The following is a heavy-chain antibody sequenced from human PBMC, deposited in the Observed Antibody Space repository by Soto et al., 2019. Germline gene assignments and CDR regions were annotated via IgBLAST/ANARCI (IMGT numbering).Heavy chain of an antibody. Sequence: SVKVSGRASGFTFTSSAVQWVRQARGQRLEWIGWIVVGSGNTNYAQKFQERVTITRDISTSTAYMELSSLRSEDTAVYYCAAAYGFWSGYSSYYGMDVWGQGTTVAVSS. V-gene: IGHV1-58*01. D-gene: IGHD3-3*01. CDR1: GFTFTSSA. CDR3: AAAYGFWSGYSSYYGMDV. CDR2: IVVGSGNT. J-gene: IGHJ6*02.